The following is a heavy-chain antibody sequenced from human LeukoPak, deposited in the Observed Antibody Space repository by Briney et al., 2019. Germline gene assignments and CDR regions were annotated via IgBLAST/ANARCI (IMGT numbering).Heavy chain of an antibody. V-gene: IGHV1-18*01. J-gene: IGHJ6*02. Sequence: ASVKVSCKASGYTFTSYGISWVRQAPGQGLEWMGWISAYNDNTNYAQKLQGRVTMTTDTSTSTAYMELRSLRSDDTAVYYCAILSYYYYYGMDVWGQGTTVTVSS. CDR2: ISAYNDNT. CDR1: GYTFTSYG. CDR3: AILSYYYYYGMDV.